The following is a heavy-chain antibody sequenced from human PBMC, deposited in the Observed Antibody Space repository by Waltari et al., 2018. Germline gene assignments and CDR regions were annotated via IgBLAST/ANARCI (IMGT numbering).Heavy chain of an antibody. D-gene: IGHD5-12*01. J-gene: IGHJ4*02. V-gene: IGHV3-74*01. CDR3: ARKAGSGYPYGPFYYDN. CDR1: GFRFGDYW. CDR2: INVDGCYI. Sequence: EVHLAESGGGVVQPGGSLRLSCTGSGFRFGDYWMNWVRQAPGKGRECVSRINVDGCYISYGDSVKGRFTISRDNAKNTVFLQLNSLRADDTAVYFCARKAGSGYPYGPFYYDNWGQGTLVTVSS.